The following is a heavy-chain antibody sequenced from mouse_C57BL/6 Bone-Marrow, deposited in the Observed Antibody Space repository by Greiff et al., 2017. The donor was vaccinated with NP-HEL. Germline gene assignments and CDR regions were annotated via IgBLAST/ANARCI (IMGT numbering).Heavy chain of an antibody. V-gene: IGHV5-12*01. CDR1: GFTFSDYY. CDR2: ISNGGGST. D-gene: IGHD4-1*01. J-gene: IGHJ4*01. Sequence: EVQGVESGGGLVQPGGSLKLSCAASGFTFSDYYMYWVRQTPEKRLEWVAYISNGGGSTYYPDTVKGRFTISRDNAKNTLYLQMSRLKSEYTAMYYCARSGTSAMDYWGQGTSVTVSS. CDR3: ARSGTSAMDY.